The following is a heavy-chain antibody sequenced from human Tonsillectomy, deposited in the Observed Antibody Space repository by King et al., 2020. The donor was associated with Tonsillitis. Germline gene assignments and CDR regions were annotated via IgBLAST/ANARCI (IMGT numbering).Heavy chain of an antibody. CDR1: GFSFGDQY. J-gene: IGHJ4*02. Sequence: VQLVESGGGLVQPGGSLRLSCVASGFSFGDQYMTWVRQAPGKGLEWVATIYSGGSTDYAEPVQGRVTISRQKSKNTLYLRMNSLRVDDTAVYYCARAGGGGKCFDCWGPGGPVTASS. D-gene: IGHD3-16*01. CDR3: ARAGGGGKCFDC. CDR2: IYSGGST. V-gene: IGHV3-53*04.